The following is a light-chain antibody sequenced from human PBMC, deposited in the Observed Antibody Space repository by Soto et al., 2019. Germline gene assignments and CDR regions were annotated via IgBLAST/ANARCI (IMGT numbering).Light chain of an antibody. CDR2: YGS. Sequence: GDRVTITCRASQSISSWLAWYQQKPGKAPKLLMYYGSDLESGVPSRFSGSGSGTEFTLTISSLQPDAFATYYCQQYNSYWTFGQGTKVDIK. V-gene: IGKV1-5*01. CDR3: QQYNSYWT. J-gene: IGKJ1*01. CDR1: QSISSW.